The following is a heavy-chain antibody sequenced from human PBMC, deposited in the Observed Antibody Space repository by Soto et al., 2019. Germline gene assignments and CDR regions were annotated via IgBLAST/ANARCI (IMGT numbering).Heavy chain of an antibody. CDR3: GSVRPSGYVLS. CDR1: GGSLSSYY. Sequence: SETLSLTCTVSGGSLSSYYWTWVRQSPGKGLEWIGYVYFSGNTNYNPSLKSRVTISIDTSKNQFSLRLASVTAADTAFYYCGSVRPSGYVLSWGQGTLVTVSS. D-gene: IGHD6-25*01. V-gene: IGHV4-59*01. CDR2: VYFSGNT. J-gene: IGHJ5*02.